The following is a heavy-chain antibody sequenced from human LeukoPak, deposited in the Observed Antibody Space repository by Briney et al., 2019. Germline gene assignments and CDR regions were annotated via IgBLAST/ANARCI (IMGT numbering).Heavy chain of an antibody. CDR3: ARDVYYDSSGYYYYYGMDV. D-gene: IGHD3-22*01. J-gene: IGHJ6*02. Sequence: SETLSLTCAVYGGSFSGYYWSWIRQPAGKGLEWIGRIYTSGSTNYNPSLKSRVTMSVDTSKNQFSLKLSSVTAADTAVYYCARDVYYDSSGYYYYYGMDVWGQGTTVTVSS. CDR1: GGSFSGYY. V-gene: IGHV4-4*07. CDR2: IYTSGST.